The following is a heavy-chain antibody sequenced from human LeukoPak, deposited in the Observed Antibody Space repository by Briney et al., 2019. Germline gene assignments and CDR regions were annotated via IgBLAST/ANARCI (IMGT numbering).Heavy chain of an antibody. J-gene: IGHJ6*03. CDR1: GGSFSGYY. V-gene: IGHV4-34*01. CDR3: ARGGGITGSQNYYMDV. D-gene: IGHD1-20*01. Sequence: PSETLSLTCAVYGGSFSGYYWSWIRQPPGRGLEWIGEINHSGSTNYNPSLKSRVTISVDTSENQFSLKLSSVTAADTAVYYCARGGGITGSQNYYMDVWGKGTTVTVSS. CDR2: INHSGST.